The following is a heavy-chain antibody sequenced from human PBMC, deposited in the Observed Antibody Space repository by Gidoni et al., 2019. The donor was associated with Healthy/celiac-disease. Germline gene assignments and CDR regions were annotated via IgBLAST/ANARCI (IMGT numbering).Heavy chain of an antibody. D-gene: IGHD2-2*01. V-gene: IGHV3-21*01. J-gene: IGHJ4*02. CDR2: ISSSSSYR. Sequence: EVQLVESGGGLVKPGGSLSLSCAASGFTFSSHSVNWVRQAPGKGLEWVSSISSSSSYRYYADSGKGRFTISRDNAKNSLYLQMNSLRAEDTAVYYCARDRSRAIDYWGQGTLVTVSS. CDR3: ARDRSRAIDY. CDR1: GFTFSSHS.